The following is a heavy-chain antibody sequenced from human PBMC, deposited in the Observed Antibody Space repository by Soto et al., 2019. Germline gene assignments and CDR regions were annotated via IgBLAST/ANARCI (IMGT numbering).Heavy chain of an antibody. D-gene: IGHD4-17*01. J-gene: IGHJ5*01. CDR3: ADEGYYGDYAGESWFDS. CDR2: INSDGSHT. V-gene: IGHV3-74*01. CDR1: GFTFFAYW. Sequence: EVQLVESGGGLVQPGGSLRLSCAASGFTFFAYWIHWVRQVPGKGLVWVSRINSDGSHTSYADSVRGRFTISRDNSKNTLYPQMNSLTAEDTAVYYCADEGYYGDYAGESWFDSWGQGSLVTVSS.